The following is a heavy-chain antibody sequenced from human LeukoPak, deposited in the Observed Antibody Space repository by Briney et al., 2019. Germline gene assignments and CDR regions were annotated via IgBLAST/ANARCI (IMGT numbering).Heavy chain of an antibody. CDR2: IKGDGSTT. CDR3: ASWNYGFN. J-gene: IGHJ4*02. V-gene: IGHV3-74*01. Sequence: GGSLRLSCAASGFTFSSHWMHWVRQAPGEGLLWVSGIKGDGSTTIYADSVKGRFTISRDNTKNTLYLQMNSLRAEDTAVYYCASWNYGFNWGQGTLVTVSS. CDR1: GFTFSSHW. D-gene: IGHD3-3*01.